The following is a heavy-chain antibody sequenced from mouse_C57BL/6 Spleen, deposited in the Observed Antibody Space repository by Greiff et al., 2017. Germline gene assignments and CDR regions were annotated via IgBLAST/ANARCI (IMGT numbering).Heavy chain of an antibody. CDR1: GFSLSTSGMG. Sequence: QVQLKESGPGILQSSQTLSLTCSFSGFSLSTSGMGVSWIRQPSGKGLEWLAHIYWDDDKRYNPSLKSRLTISKDTSRNQVFLKITSVDTADTATYYCARREDDGYYAWFAYWGQGTLVTVSA. D-gene: IGHD2-3*01. J-gene: IGHJ3*01. CDR2: IYWDDDK. CDR3: ARREDDGYYAWFAY. V-gene: IGHV8-12*01.